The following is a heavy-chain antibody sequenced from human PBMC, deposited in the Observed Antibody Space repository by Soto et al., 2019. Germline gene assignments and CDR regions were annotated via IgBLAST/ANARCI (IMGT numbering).Heavy chain of an antibody. Sequence: QVQLQESGPGLVKPSQTLSLTCTVSGGSISSGGYYWSWIRQHPGKGLEWIGYIYYSGSTYYNPSPKSRVTISVDTSKNQFSRKLSSVTAADTAVYYCARGVTMVRGVSHTPYFDYWGQGTLVTVSS. CDR2: IYYSGST. D-gene: IGHD3-10*01. J-gene: IGHJ4*02. CDR1: GGSISSGGYY. V-gene: IGHV4-31*03. CDR3: ARGVTMVRGVSHTPYFDY.